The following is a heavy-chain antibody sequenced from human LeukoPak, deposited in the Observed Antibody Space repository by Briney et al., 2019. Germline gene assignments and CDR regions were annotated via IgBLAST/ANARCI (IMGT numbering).Heavy chain of an antibody. V-gene: IGHV4-34*01. Sequence: PSETLSLTCAVYGGSFSGYYWSWIRQPPGKGLEWIGEINHSGSTNYNPSLKSRVTISVDTSKNQFSLKLSSVTAADTAVYYCASPYYYYDSSGYWRSWGQGTLVTVSS. CDR2: INHSGST. J-gene: IGHJ4*02. CDR3: ASPYYYYDSSGYWRS. D-gene: IGHD3-22*01. CDR1: GGSFSGYY.